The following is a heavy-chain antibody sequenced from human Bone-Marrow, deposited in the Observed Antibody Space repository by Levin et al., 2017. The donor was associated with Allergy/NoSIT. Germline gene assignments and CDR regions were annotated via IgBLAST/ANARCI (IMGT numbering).Heavy chain of an antibody. J-gene: IGHJ5*02. CDR3: ARVRGEGDCSGGSCPNWFDP. CDR2: IIPIFGTA. CDR1: GGTFSSYA. V-gene: IGHV1-69*01. D-gene: IGHD2-15*01. Sequence: KISCKASGGTFSSYAISWVRQAPGQGLEWMGGIIPIFGTANYAQTFQGRVTITADESTSTAYMELSSLRSEDTAVYYCARVRGEGDCSGGSCPNWFDPWGQGTLVTVSS.